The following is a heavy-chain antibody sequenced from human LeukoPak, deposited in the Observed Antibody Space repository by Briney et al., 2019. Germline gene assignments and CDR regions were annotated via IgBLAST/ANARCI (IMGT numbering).Heavy chain of an antibody. CDR1: GGSISSYY. J-gene: IGHJ4*02. V-gene: IGHV4-59*08. Sequence: SETLSLTCTVSGGSISSYYWSWIRQPPGKGLEWIGYIYYSGSTYYNPSLKSRVTISVDTSKNQFSLKLSSVTAADTAVYYCAGGEVGRYFDWLREYYFDYWGQGTLVTVSS. D-gene: IGHD3-9*01. CDR3: AGGEVGRYFDWLREYYFDY. CDR2: IYYSGST.